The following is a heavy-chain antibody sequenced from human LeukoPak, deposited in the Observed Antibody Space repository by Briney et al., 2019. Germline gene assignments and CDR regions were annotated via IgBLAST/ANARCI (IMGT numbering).Heavy chain of an antibody. CDR2: INWNGGST. CDR1: GFTFDGYG. CDR3: ARTTNYYDSSGYYFY. Sequence: GALRLSCAASGFTFDGYGMSWVRQAPGKGLEWVSGINWNGGSTGYADSVKGRFTISRDNAKNSLYLQMNSLRAEDTALYYCARTTNYYDSSGYYFYWGQGTLVTVSS. J-gene: IGHJ4*02. V-gene: IGHV3-20*04. D-gene: IGHD3-22*01.